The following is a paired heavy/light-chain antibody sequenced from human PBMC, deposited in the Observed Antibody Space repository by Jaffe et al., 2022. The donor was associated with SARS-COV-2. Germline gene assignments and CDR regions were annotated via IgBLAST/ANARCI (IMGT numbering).Heavy chain of an antibody. Sequence: QVQLVQSGAEVKKPGASVKVSCKASGYTFTYYSIHWVRQAPGQRLEWMGWINIGSGNTKYSQKFQGRVTIMRDTSATAAYMELTSLRSEDTAVYYCARQAGDISISYGMDVWGQGTTVSVSS. CDR2: INIGSGNT. CDR1: GYTFTYYS. CDR3: ARQAGDISISYGMDV. D-gene: IGHD5-12*01. V-gene: IGHV1-3*04. J-gene: IGHJ6*02.
Light chain of an antibody. CDR3: QAWDSSTVV. CDR2: QDT. V-gene: IGLV3-1*01. CDR1: KLGDKH. J-gene: IGLJ3*02. Sequence: SYELTQPPSVSVSPGQTASITCSGDKLGDKHTCWYLQKPGQSPVMVIYQDTKRPSGIPERFSGSNSGNTATLTISGTQAVDEADYYCQAWDSSTVVFGGGTKLTVL.